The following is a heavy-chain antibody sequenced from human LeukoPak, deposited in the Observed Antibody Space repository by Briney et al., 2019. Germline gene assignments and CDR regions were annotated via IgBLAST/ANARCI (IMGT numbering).Heavy chain of an antibody. V-gene: IGHV1-69*13. J-gene: IGHJ1*01. CDR3: ARMYTGMTTVVTAEYFQH. CDR2: IIPIFGTA. D-gene: IGHD4-23*01. CDR1: GGTFSSYA. Sequence: SVKVSCKASGGTFSSYAISWVRQAPGQGLEWMGGIIPIFGTANYAQKFQGRVTITADESTSTAYMELSSLRSEDTAVYYCARMYTGMTTVVTAEYFQHWGQGTLVTVSS.